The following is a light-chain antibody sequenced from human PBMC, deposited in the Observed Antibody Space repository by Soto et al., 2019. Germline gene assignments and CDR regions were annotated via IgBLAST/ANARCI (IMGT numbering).Light chain of an antibody. CDR1: QSVSSN. CDR3: QQYNNWPSMYT. V-gene: IGKV3-15*01. Sequence: EIVMTQSPATLSVSPGERATLSCRASQSVSSNLAWYQQKPGQAPRLLIYGASTRATVIPARFSGSGSGTEFTLTISSLQSEDFAVYYCQQYNNWPSMYTFGQVTKLEIK. CDR2: GAS. J-gene: IGKJ2*01.